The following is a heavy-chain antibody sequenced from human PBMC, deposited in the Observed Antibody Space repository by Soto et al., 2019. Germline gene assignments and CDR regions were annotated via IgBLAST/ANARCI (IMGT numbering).Heavy chain of an antibody. J-gene: IGHJ3*02. D-gene: IGHD5-12*01. V-gene: IGHV3-43*01. CDR2: ISWDGGST. CDR1: GFTFDDYT. CDR3: AKDIVEMATINFDAFDI. Sequence: EVQLVESGGVVVQPGGSLRLSCAASGFTFDDYTMHWVRQAPGKGLEWVSLISWDGGSTYYADSVKGRFTISRDNSKNSLYLQMNSLRTEDTALYYCAKDIVEMATINFDAFDIWGQGTMVTVSS.